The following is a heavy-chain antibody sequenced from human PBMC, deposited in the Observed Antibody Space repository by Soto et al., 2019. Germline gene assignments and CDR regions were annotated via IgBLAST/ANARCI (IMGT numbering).Heavy chain of an antibody. J-gene: IGHJ4*02. V-gene: IGHV1-18*01. CDR3: ARDYARGFGEFPLDY. CDR1: GYTFTTYG. D-gene: IGHD3-10*01. CDR2: ISGYNGKT. Sequence: ASVKVSCKTSGYTFTTYGISWVRQAPGRGLEWMGTISGYNGKTEYAQKFQDRVTMTTDTSTSTAYMELRSLRSDDAAVYYCARDYARGFGEFPLDYWGQGSLVTVSS.